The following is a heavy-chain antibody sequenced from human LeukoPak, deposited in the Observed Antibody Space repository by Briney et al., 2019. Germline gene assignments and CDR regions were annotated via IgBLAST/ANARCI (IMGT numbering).Heavy chain of an antibody. CDR1: GGSFSGYY. Sequence: SETLSLTCAVYGGSFSGYYWSWIRQPPGKGLEWIGEINHSGSTNYNPSLKSRVTISVDTSKNQFSLKLSSVTAADTAVYYCARVKPDRSGYRHLKNYYYYMDVWGKGTTVTVSS. CDR2: INHSGST. V-gene: IGHV4-34*01. CDR3: ARVKPDRSGYRHLKNYYYYMDV. J-gene: IGHJ6*03. D-gene: IGHD3-22*01.